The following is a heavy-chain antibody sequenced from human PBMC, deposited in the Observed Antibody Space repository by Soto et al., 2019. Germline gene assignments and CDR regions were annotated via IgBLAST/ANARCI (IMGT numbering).Heavy chain of an antibody. J-gene: IGHJ4*02. D-gene: IGHD2-15*01. V-gene: IGHV3-15*01. CDR3: TAGYCSGGSCYSVVY. CDR2: IKRRADGGTT. Sequence: EVQLVESGGGLVKPGGSLSLSCAASGFTFSNVWMSWVRQAPGKGLEWVGRIKRRADGGTTDYATPVRGRFTVSREESKNTLYLQMNSLKPEDTAVYYCTAGYCSGGSCYSVVYWGQGTLVTVSS. CDR1: GFTFSNVW.